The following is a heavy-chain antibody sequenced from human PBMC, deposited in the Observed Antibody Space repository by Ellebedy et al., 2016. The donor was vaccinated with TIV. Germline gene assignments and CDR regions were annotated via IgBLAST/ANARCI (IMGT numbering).Heavy chain of an antibody. CDR2: VSAYNGNT. Sequence: ASVKVSCKASGYTFTSYGISWVRRAPGQGLEWMGWVSAYNGNTNYAQKLQGKVTMTTDTSTSTAYMELRSLRSDDTGVYYCARDRANILTGCYIDYWGQGTLVTVSS. CDR3: ARDRANILTGCYIDY. J-gene: IGHJ4*02. D-gene: IGHD3-9*01. V-gene: IGHV1-18*01. CDR1: GYTFTSYG.